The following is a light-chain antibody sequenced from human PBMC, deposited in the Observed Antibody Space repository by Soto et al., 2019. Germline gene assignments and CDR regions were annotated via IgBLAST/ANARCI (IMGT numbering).Light chain of an antibody. CDR1: SRDIGAFNY. V-gene: IGLV2-14*01. Sequence: QSALTQPASVSGSPGQSITISCTGTSRDIGAFNYVSWYQQHPDKAPKLLISAVNNRPSGVSHRFSGPKSGSTASLTISGLQPADEADYYCSSYTTSGTYVLFGGGTQLTVL. CDR3: SSYTTSGTYVL. CDR2: AVN. J-gene: IGLJ3*02.